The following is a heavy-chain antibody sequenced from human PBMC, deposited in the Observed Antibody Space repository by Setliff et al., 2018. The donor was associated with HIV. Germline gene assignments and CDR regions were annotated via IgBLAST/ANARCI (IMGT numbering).Heavy chain of an antibody. J-gene: IGHJ6*03. Sequence: SETLSLTCTVSGLSMSRSSYYWGWIRQPPGKGLEWIGEINHSGITKYNPSLKRRVTISVDTSKNQFPLKLRSVTAADTAVYYCARVPGYSSGTSYMDVWGKGTTVTVSS. CDR2: INHSGIT. CDR3: ARVPGYSSGTSYMDV. V-gene: IGHV4-39*06. D-gene: IGHD6-19*01. CDR1: GLSMSRSSYY.